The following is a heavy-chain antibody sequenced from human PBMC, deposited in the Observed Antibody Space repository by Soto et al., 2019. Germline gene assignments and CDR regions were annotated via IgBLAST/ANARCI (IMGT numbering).Heavy chain of an antibody. J-gene: IGHJ5*02. CDR1: GGSISSGGYY. Sequence: QVQLQESGPGLVKPSQTLSLTCTVSGGSISSGGYYWSWIRQHPGKGLEWIGYIYYSGSTYYNPSLKSRVTISVDTSKNQFSLKLSSGTAADTAVYYCARVRFLEWFPPNRPKSWFDPWGQGTLVTVSS. CDR2: IYYSGST. CDR3: ARVRFLEWFPPNRPKSWFDP. D-gene: IGHD3-3*01. V-gene: IGHV4-31*03.